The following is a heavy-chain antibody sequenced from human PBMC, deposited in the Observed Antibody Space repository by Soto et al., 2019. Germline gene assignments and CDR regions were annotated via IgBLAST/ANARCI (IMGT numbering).Heavy chain of an antibody. J-gene: IGHJ3*02. V-gene: IGHV4-30-4*01. D-gene: IGHD3-22*01. CDR2: IYYSGST. CDR3: ARDAVLPGRYDSSGYYDYIGAFDI. CDR1: VGSISSGDYY. Sequence: PSETLSLTCTVSVGSISSGDYYWSRIRQPPGKGLEWIGYIYYSGSTYYNPSLKSRVTISVDTSKNQFSLKLSSVTAADTAVYYCARDAVLPGRYDSSGYYDYIGAFDIWGQGTMVTVS.